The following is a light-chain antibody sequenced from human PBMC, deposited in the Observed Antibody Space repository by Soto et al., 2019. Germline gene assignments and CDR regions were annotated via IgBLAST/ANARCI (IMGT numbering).Light chain of an antibody. J-gene: IGKJ1*01. Sequence: DIQMTQSPSTLSASVGDRVTITCRASQNINNWLAWFQQKPGKAPKLLIYHASTLEGGVPSRFSGSGSGTEFTLTISCLQPDDFATYYCQQYKSYPRTFGQGTKVEFK. CDR2: HAS. V-gene: IGKV1-5*01. CDR1: QNINNW. CDR3: QQYKSYPRT.